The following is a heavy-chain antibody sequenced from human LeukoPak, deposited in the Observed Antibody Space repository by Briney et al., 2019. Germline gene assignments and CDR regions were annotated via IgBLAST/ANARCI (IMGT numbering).Heavy chain of an antibody. V-gene: IGHV4-61*01. D-gene: IGHD2-15*01. CDR1: GGSVSSGSYY. CDR3: ARVRPGVAATFYDY. CDR2: IYYSGST. Sequence: SETLSLTCTASGGSVSSGSYYWSWIRQPPGKGLEGIGYIYYSGSTNYTPSLKSRVTISVDTSKNQFSLKLSSVTAADTAVYYCARVRPGVAATFYDYWGQGTLVTVSS. J-gene: IGHJ4*02.